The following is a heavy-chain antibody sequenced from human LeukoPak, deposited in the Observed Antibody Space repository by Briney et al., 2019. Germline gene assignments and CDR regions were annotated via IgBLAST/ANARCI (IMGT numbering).Heavy chain of an antibody. CDR2: ISAYNGNT. J-gene: IGHJ6*03. D-gene: IGHD6-13*01. V-gene: IGHV1-18*01. Sequence: GASVKVSCKASGYTFTSYGISWVRQAPGQGLEWMGWISAYNGNTNYAQKLQGRVTMTTDTSTSTAYMELRSLRSDDTAVYYCARGVAATKTDYYYYYMDVWGKGTTVTISS. CDR3: ARGVAATKTDYYYYYMDV. CDR1: GYTFTSYG.